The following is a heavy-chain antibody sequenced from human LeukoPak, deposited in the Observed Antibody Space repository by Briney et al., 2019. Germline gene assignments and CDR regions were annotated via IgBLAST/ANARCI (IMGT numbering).Heavy chain of an antibody. V-gene: IGHV4-34*01. CDR2: INHSGST. J-gene: IGHJ6*03. CDR3: ARGSAGAGRSGWYMGYYYYYMDV. D-gene: IGHD6-19*01. CDR1: GGSFSGYY. Sequence: PSETLSLTCAVYGGSFSGYYWSWIRQPPGKGLEWIGEINHSGSTNYNPSLKSRVTISVDTSKNQFSLKLSSVTAADTAVYYCARGSAGAGRSGWYMGYYYYYMDVWGKGTTVTVSS.